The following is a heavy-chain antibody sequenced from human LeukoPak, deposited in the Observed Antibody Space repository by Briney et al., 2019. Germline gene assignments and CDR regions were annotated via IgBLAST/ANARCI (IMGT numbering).Heavy chain of an antibody. CDR3: ARVLEVGATSGFDY. Sequence: SETLSLTCAVYGGSFSGYYWSWIRQPPGKGLEWIGEINHSGSTNYNPSLKSRVTISVDTSKNQFSLKLSSVTAADTAVYYCARVLEVGATSGFDYWGQGTLVTVSS. J-gene: IGHJ4*02. V-gene: IGHV4-34*01. CDR2: INHSGST. CDR1: GGSFSGYY. D-gene: IGHD1-26*01.